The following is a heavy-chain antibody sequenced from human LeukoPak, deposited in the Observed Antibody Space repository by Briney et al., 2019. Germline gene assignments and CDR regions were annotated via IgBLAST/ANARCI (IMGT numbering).Heavy chain of an antibody. CDR3: ASIAILWNDVRAGFDY. CDR1: GGTFSCYA. J-gene: IGHJ4*02. D-gene: IGHD1-1*01. V-gene: IGHV1-69*05. CDR2: IIFIFGTA. Sequence: SSVNVSCKASGGTFSCYAISWVRQAPGQGLEWMGGIIFIFGTANYTQKVQGRVTITTDESTSTTYMELSSLRAEDTAVYYCASIAILWNDVRAGFDYWGQGTLVTVSS.